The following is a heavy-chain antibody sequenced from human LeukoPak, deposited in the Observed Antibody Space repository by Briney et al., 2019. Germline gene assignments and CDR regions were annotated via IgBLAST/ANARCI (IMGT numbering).Heavy chain of an antibody. CDR1: GGSVSIYEYY. V-gene: IGHV4-39*01. CDR3: ARLSKGRYFDYIFDH. Sequence: PSETLSLTCTVSGGSVSIYEYYWAWIRQPPGKGLEWIGNTYYSGSTYYNPSLKSRLTMSVDTSKNQFSLKMSSVTAADTAVYCCARLSKGRYFDYIFDHWGQGALVTVSS. J-gene: IGHJ4*02. CDR2: TYYSGST. D-gene: IGHD3-9*01.